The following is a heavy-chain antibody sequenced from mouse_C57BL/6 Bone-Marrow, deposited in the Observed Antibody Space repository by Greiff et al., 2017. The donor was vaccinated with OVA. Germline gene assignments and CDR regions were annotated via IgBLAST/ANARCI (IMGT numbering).Heavy chain of an antibody. CDR3: ARPTYYDYDVDY. CDR2: ISGGGGNT. Sequence: EVKLMESGGGLVKPGGSLKLSCAASGFTFSSYTMSWVRQTPEKRLEWVATISGGGGNTYYPDSVKGRFTISRDNAKNTLYLQMSSLRSEDTALYYCARPTYYDYDVDYWGQGTTLTVSS. J-gene: IGHJ2*01. CDR1: GFTFSSYT. V-gene: IGHV5-9*01. D-gene: IGHD2-4*01.